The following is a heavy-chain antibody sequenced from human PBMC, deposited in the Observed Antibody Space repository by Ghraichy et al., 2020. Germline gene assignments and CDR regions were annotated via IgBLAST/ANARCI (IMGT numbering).Heavy chain of an antibody. Sequence: SETLSLTCAVYGGSFSGYYWSWIRQPPWKGLEWIGEINHSGSTNYNPSLKSRVTISVDTSKNQFSLKLSSVTAADTAVYYCAQRAELLTPDYWGQGTLVTVSS. J-gene: IGHJ4*02. CDR3: AQRAELLTPDY. CDR1: GGSFSGYY. CDR2: INHSGST. V-gene: IGHV4-34*01. D-gene: IGHD1-14*01.